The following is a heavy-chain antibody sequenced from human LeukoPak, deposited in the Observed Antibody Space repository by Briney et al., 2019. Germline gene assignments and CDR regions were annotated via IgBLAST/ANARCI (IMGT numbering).Heavy chain of an antibody. J-gene: IGHJ4*02. CDR2: ISSSSSYI. V-gene: IGHV3-21*01. Sequence: GGSLRLSCAASGFTFSSYSMNWVRQAPGKGLEWVSSISSSSSYIYYADSVKGRFTIFRDNAKNSLYLQMNSLRAEDTAVYYCARAKTDGDYDYWGQGTLVTVSS. CDR3: ARAKTDGDYDY. CDR1: GFTFSSYS. D-gene: IGHD4-17*01.